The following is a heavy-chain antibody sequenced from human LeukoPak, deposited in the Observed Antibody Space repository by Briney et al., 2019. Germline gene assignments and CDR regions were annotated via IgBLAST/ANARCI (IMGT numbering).Heavy chain of an antibody. J-gene: IGHJ4*02. CDR2: IGTAGDT. CDR3: ARANWVGDGYNFDY. V-gene: IGHV3-13*04. D-gene: IGHD5-24*01. Sequence: GGSLRLSCAASGFTFSSYDMHWVRQATGKGLEWVSAIGTAGDTYYPGSVKGRFTISRENAKISLYLQMNSLRAGDTAVYYCARANWVGDGYNFDYWGQGTLVTVSS. CDR1: GFTFSSYD.